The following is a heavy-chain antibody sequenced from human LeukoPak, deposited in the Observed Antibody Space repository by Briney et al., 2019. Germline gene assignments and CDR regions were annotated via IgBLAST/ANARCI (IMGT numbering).Heavy chain of an antibody. CDR1: GGSFSGYY. V-gene: IGHV4-34*01. CDR2: INHSGST. D-gene: IGHD6-13*01. Sequence: SETLSLTCALYGGSFSGYYWSWIRQPPGKGLEWIGEINHSGSTNCNPSLKSRVTISVDTSKNQFSLKLSSVTAADTAVYYCAREGGSSWYLWFDPWGQGTLVTVSS. CDR3: AREGGSSWYLWFDP. J-gene: IGHJ5*02.